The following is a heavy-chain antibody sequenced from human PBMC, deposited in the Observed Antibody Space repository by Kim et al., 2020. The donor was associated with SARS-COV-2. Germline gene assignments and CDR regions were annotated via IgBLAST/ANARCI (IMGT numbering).Heavy chain of an antibody. V-gene: IGHV3-53*01. CDR1: GFTARNHY. D-gene: IGHD3-10*01. CDR2: LYSRTNI. J-gene: IGHJ3*01. Sequence: GGSLRLSCAASGFTARNHYMSWVRQAPGQGLEWVSILYSRTNIQYADSVRGRFTISRDDSRNTVDLQMSSLRVDDTAGHYCARVRVTNTQALSRGVIHA. CDR3: ARVRVTNTQALSRGVIHA.